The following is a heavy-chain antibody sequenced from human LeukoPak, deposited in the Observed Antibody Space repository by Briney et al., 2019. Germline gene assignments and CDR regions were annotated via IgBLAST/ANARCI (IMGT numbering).Heavy chain of an antibody. CDR1: GGSISSGDYY. CDR3: ARPYYYDSRIDP. V-gene: IGHV4-30-4*01. D-gene: IGHD3-22*01. Sequence: SETLSLTCTVSGGSISSGDYYWSWIRQPPGKGLEWIAYMYYSGSTYYNPSLKSRFTMSADTSKNQLSLKLSSVTAADTAVYYCARPYYYDSRIDPWGQGILVTVSS. J-gene: IGHJ5*02. CDR2: MYYSGST.